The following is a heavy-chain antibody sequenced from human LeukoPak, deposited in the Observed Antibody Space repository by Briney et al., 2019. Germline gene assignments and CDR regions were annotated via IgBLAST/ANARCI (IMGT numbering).Heavy chain of an antibody. CDR2: NKYDGSES. J-gene: IGHJ5*02. V-gene: IGHV3-74*01. CDR1: GFTLSGHW. Sequence: AGGSLRLSCAASGFTLSGHWMHWFRQPPGKGLAWVSRNKYDGSESYYADSVKGRFTISRDNAKNTLNLQMNSLRVEDTAVYYCAKSDWFDPWGQGTLVTVSS. CDR3: AKSDWFDP.